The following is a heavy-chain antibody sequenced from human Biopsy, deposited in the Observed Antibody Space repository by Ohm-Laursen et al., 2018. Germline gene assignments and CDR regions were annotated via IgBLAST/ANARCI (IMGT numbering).Heavy chain of an antibody. CDR1: DGSINSNDYY. D-gene: IGHD4-17*01. J-gene: IGHJ3*01. V-gene: IGHV4-39*01. CDR2: VHYCGAT. CDR3: ARPLRGGEYEGFDL. Sequence: GTLSLTCTVSDGSINSNDYYWGWIRQAPGKGLEWLGGVHYCGATYYNPPLTRRATISVYTAKNQFFLNLRSATAADTAVYYCARPLRGGEYEGFDLWGPGTMVSVSP.